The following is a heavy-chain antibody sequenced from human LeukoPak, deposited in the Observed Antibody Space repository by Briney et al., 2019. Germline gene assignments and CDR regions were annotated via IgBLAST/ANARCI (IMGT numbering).Heavy chain of an antibody. CDR3: ARAPEYSSSRVHAFDI. V-gene: IGHV5-51*01. D-gene: IGHD6-6*01. CDR2: IYPGDSDT. J-gene: IGHJ3*02. Sequence: GESLKISCKASGYSFTSYWIGWVRQMPGKGLEWMGIIYPGDSDTRYSPSFQGQVTISANKSISTAYLQWSSLKASDTAMYYCARAPEYSSSRVHAFDIWGQGTMVTVSS. CDR1: GYSFTSYW.